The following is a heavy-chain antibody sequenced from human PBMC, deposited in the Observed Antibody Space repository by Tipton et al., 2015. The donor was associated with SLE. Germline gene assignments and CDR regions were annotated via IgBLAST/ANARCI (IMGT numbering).Heavy chain of an antibody. CDR1: GFTFSSYW. Sequence: SLRLSCAASGFTFSSYWMSWVRQAPGKGLEWVANIKQDGSEKYYVDSVKGRFTISRDNAKNSLDLQMNSLRAEDTAVYYCARESRVGATEVGAFDIWGQGTMVTVSS. D-gene: IGHD1-26*01. CDR3: ARESRVGATEVGAFDI. J-gene: IGHJ3*02. V-gene: IGHV3-7*01. CDR2: IKQDGSEK.